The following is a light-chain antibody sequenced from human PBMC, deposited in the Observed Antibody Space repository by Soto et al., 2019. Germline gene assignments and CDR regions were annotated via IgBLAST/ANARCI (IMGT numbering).Light chain of an antibody. Sequence: DIQMTQSPSTLSASIGDRVTITCRASQSITTFLAWYQQKPGKAPQILIYDASKLEPGVPSRLSGGGSGTEFTLTISSLQPDDXATYXCQQYXTYPLTFGGGTRVEIK. J-gene: IGKJ4*01. V-gene: IGKV1-5*01. CDR3: QQYXTYPLT. CDR2: DAS. CDR1: QSITTF.